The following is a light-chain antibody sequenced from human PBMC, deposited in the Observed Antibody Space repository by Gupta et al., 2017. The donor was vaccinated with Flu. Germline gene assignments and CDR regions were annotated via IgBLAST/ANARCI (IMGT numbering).Light chain of an antibody. CDR3: QQYGSSPIT. Sequence: EIVLTQSPGTLSLSPGERATLSCRASQSVRSSYLAWYQQKPGQAPRPLIYGASSRATGIPDRFSGSGSGTDFTLTISRLEPEDFAVYYCQQYGSSPITFGQGTQLDIK. J-gene: IGKJ5*01. V-gene: IGKV3-20*01. CDR2: GAS. CDR1: QSVRSSY.